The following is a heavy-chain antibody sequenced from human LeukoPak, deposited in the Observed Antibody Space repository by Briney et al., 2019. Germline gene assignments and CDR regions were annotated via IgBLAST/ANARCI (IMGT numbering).Heavy chain of an antibody. Sequence: GGSLRLSCAASRFTFSSYAMHWVRQAPGKGLDWVAVISYDGSKIYYADSVKGRFTISRDNSQSTLYLQMNSLRAVDTAVYYCARESYGEHFFDYWGQGTLVTVSS. CDR2: ISYDGSKI. CDR3: ARESYGEHFFDY. D-gene: IGHD4-17*01. V-gene: IGHV3-30*04. CDR1: RFTFSSYA. J-gene: IGHJ4*02.